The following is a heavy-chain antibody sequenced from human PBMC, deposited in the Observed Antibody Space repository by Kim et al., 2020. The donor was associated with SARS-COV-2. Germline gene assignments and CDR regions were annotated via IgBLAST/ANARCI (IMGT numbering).Heavy chain of an antibody. J-gene: IGHJ5*02. Sequence: VKGRVTISRDNSKNPLYLQMNSVRAEDTAVYYCARDQYSSSSGSFWFDPGGQGTLVTVSS. CDR3: ARDQYSSSSGSFWFDP. D-gene: IGHD6-6*01. V-gene: IGHV3-30*07.